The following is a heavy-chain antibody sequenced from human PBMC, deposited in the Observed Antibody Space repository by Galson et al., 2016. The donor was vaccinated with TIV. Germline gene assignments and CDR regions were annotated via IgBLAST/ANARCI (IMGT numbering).Heavy chain of an antibody. CDR1: GYTFTEYY. D-gene: IGHD1/OR15-1a*01. V-gene: IGHV1-2*04. CDR2: ISPNSGGT. J-gene: IGHJ3*02. Sequence: KVSCKASGYTFTEYYIHWVRQAPGQGLEWMGWISPNSGGTMYAQKFQGWVTMTRDTSITTAYMELSRLKSDDTAVYYCAKIGQEHDAFDIWGQGTMVTVFS. CDR3: AKIGQEHDAFDI.